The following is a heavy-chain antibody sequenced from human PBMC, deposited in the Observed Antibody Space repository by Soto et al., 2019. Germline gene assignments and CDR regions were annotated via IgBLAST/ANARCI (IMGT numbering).Heavy chain of an antibody. CDR2: ISYDGSNR. CDR1: GFTFSNYD. V-gene: IGHV3-30*03. D-gene: IGHD4-17*01. J-gene: IGHJ4*02. CDR3: AIIPPTTVDY. Sequence: QVQLVESGGGVVQPGRSLRLSCAASGFTFSNYDMHWVRQAPGKGLEWVAAISYDGSNRYYADSVKGRFTISRDISKNTLYLQMHSLRLEDTAVYYCAIIPPTTVDYWGQGTLVTVFS.